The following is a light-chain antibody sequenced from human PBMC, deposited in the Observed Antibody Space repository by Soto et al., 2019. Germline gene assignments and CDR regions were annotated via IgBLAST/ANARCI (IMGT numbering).Light chain of an antibody. J-gene: IGKJ1*01. CDR3: MQGTHWPPT. V-gene: IGKV2-30*01. CDR2: RVS. Sequence: DVVMTQSPLSLPVTLGQPASISCRSSQSVVYSDGIAYLTWFQQRPGQSPRRLIYRVSNRDSGVPDRFSVSGSGTDFTLKISRVEAEDVGVYYCMQGTHWPPTFGRGTKVEIK. CDR1: QSVVYSDGIAY.